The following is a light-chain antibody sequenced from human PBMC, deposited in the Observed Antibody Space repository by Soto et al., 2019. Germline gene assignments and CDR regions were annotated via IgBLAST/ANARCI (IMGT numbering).Light chain of an antibody. V-gene: IGKV3-20*01. CDR2: GAS. CDR3: TQYGGAPQP. CDR1: QSVSKY. J-gene: IGKJ1*01. Sequence: EIVLTQSPGTLALSPGEGATLSCRASQSVSKYLAWYQQKPAQAPRLLIYGASSRATGIPDSFSGSGSGTDFTLTISRLEPDDFAVYYCTQYGGAPQPVGQGTKLDIK.